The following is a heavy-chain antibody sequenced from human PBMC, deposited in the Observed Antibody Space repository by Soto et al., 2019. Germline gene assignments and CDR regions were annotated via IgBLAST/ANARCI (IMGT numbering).Heavy chain of an antibody. CDR1: GFTFSSYA. V-gene: IGHV3-23*01. CDR3: AKDLRTIFGVVEGWYFDL. CDR2: ISGSGGST. D-gene: IGHD3-3*01. J-gene: IGHJ2*01. Sequence: EVQLLESGGGLVQPGGSLRLSCAASGFTFSSYAMSWVRQAPGKGLEWVSAISGSGGSTYYADSVKGRFTISRDNSKNTLYLQMNSLRAEDTAVYYCAKDLRTIFGVVEGWYFDLWGRGTLVTVSS.